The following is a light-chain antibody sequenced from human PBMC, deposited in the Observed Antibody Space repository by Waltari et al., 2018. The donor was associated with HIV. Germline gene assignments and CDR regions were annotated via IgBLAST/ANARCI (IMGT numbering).Light chain of an antibody. CDR2: EVS. CDR3: SFYGGSNILV. V-gene: IGLV2-8*01. CDR1: SSDLGVYNS. Sequence: QSALTQPPSASGSPGQSVTISCTGASSDLGVYNSVSWYQQRPGKAPNVISSEVSKRSSGLPNRFSGSTSGNTASLTVSGLQAYDEAEYFCSFYGGSNILVFGGGTKLTVL. J-gene: IGLJ2*01.